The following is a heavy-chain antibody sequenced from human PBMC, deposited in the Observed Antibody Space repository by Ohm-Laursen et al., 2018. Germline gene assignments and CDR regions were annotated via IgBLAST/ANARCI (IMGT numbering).Heavy chain of an antibody. CDR2: ISSSSSTI. J-gene: IGHJ4*02. CDR3: ARDNKGDGRAFDY. V-gene: IGHV3-48*01. D-gene: IGHD2-21*02. CDR1: GFTFNTYA. Sequence: SLRLSCAASGFTFNTYAMHRVRQAPGKGLEWVSYISSSSSTIYYADSVKGRFTISRDNAKNSLYLQMNSLRAEDTAVYYCARDNKGDGRAFDYWGQGTLVTVSS.